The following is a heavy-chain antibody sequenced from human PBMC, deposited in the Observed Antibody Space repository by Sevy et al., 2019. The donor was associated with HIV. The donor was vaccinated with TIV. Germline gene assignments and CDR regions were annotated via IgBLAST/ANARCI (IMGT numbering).Heavy chain of an antibody. J-gene: IGHJ6*03. CDR1: GFTFSSYG. Sequence: GGSLRLSCAASGFTFSSYGMHWVRQAPGKGLEWVAFIRYDGSNKYYADSVKGRFTISRDNSKNTLYLQMNSLRAEDTAVYYWAKIFGYSSSSHNYYYMDVWGKGTTVTVSS. CDR2: IRYDGSNK. CDR3: AKIFGYSSSSHNYYYMDV. D-gene: IGHD6-6*01. V-gene: IGHV3-30*02.